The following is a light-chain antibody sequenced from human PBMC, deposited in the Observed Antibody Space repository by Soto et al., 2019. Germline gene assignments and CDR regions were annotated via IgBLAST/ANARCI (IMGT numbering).Light chain of an antibody. CDR2: LGS. CDR3: MQAVQAPRT. V-gene: IGKV2-28*01. CDR1: QSLLHSNGNIY. Sequence: DIVLTQSPLSLPVTPGEPASISCRSSQSLLHSNGNIYLDWYLQKPGQSPLLLIYLGSIRASGVTDRFSGSGSGTDFTLKITRVEAEDVGVYYCMQAVQAPRTFGLGTKVEIK. J-gene: IGKJ1*01.